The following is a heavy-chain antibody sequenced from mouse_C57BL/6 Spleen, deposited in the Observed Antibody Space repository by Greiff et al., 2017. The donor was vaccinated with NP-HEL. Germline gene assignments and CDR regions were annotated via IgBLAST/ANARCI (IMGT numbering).Heavy chain of an antibody. V-gene: IGHV1-55*01. CDR1: GYPFTSYW. Sequence: QVQLQQPGAELVKPGASVKMSCKASGYPFTSYWITWVKPRPGQGLAWIGDIYPGSGSTYYNEKFKSKAPLTVDTSSSTAYMQLSSLTSEDSAVYYCARGYYGSDYYAMDYWGQGTSVTVSS. J-gene: IGHJ4*01. CDR2: IYPGSGST. D-gene: IGHD1-1*01. CDR3: ARGYYGSDYYAMDY.